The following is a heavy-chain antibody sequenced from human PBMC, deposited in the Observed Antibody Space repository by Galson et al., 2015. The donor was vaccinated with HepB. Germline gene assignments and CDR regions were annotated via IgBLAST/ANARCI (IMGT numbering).Heavy chain of an antibody. CDR1: GFTFSSYA. CDR2: ISGSGGST. V-gene: IGHV3-23*01. J-gene: IGHJ6*02. Sequence: SLRLSCAASGFTFSSYAMSWVRQAPGKGLEWVSTISGSGGSTYYADSVKGRFTISRDNSKNTLYLQMNSLRAEDTAVYYCAKDHWPGRYYGMDVWGQGTTVTVSS. CDR3: AKDHWPGRYYGMDV. D-gene: IGHD3/OR15-3a*01.